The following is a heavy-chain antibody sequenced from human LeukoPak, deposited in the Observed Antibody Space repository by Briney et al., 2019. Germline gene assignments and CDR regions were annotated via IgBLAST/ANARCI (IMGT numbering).Heavy chain of an antibody. V-gene: IGHV1-69*04. Sequence: PVKVSCKASGGTFSSYAISCVRQAPGQRLEWMGRIIPILGIANYAQKFQSRLTITADKSTSTAYMALSSLRSEDTAVYYCARDTSYSSGWYYFDYWGQGTLVTVSS. CDR2: IIPILGIA. CDR3: ARDTSYSSGWYYFDY. J-gene: IGHJ4*02. CDR1: GGTFSSYA. D-gene: IGHD6-19*01.